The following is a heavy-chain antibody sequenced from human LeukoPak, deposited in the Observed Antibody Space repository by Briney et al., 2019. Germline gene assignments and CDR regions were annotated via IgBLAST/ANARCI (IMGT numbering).Heavy chain of an antibody. J-gene: IGHJ6*03. Sequence: ASVKVSCKASGYTFTGYYMHWVRQAPGQGLAWMGWINPNSGGTNYAQKFQGRVTMTRDTSISTAYMELSRLRSDDTAVYYCARQDYDFWSGWDYYYMDVWGKGTTVTVSS. CDR2: INPNSGGT. CDR1: GYTFTGYY. CDR3: ARQDYDFWSGWDYYYMDV. V-gene: IGHV1-2*02. D-gene: IGHD3-3*01.